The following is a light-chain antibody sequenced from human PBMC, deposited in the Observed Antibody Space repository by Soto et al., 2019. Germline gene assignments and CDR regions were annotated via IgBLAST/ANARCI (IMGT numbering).Light chain of an antibody. V-gene: IGKV3-11*01. Sequence: EIVLTQSPATLSLSPGETATLSCRASQSVKRYLAWYQQKPGQAPRLLIYDASNRATGIPTRFSGSGSGTDFTLTIRSLEPEDFAVYYCQQRNDWPLLTFGGGTKVEIK. CDR1: QSVKRY. CDR3: QQRNDWPLLT. J-gene: IGKJ4*01. CDR2: DAS.